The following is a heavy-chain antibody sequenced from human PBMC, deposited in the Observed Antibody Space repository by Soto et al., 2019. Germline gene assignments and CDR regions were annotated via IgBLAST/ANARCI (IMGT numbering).Heavy chain of an antibody. CDR2: TYHRGST. CDR1: GGSISSYF. CDR3: ARIGGYHGPLDY. V-gene: IGHV4-59*01. D-gene: IGHD2-15*01. Sequence: NPSETLSLTCSVSGGSISSYFWSWIRQPPGRGLEWIGYTYHRGSTNYSPSLKSRVAISLDTSENQFSLKVNSVTAADTAVYYCARIGGYHGPLDYWGQGTPVTVSS. J-gene: IGHJ4*02.